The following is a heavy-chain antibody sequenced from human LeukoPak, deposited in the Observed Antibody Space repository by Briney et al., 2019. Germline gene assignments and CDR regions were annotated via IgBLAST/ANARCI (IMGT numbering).Heavy chain of an antibody. CDR3: ARGGITEVGGDAFDI. D-gene: IGHD1-26*01. Sequence: PGGSLRLSCAASGFTFSSYGMSWVRQAPGKGLEWVSGINWNGGSTGYADSVKGRFTISRDNAKNSLYLQMNSLRAEDTALYYCARGGITEVGGDAFDIWGQGTMVTVSS. V-gene: IGHV3-20*04. CDR2: INWNGGST. CDR1: GFTFSSYG. J-gene: IGHJ3*02.